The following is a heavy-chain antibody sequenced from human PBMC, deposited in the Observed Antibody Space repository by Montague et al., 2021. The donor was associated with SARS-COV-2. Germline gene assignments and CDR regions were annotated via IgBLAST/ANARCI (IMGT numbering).Heavy chain of an antibody. CDR2: INYGGST. CDR3: ARGAPGD. Sequence: SETLSLTCAVYGGSFGDYHWTWIRQSPGGGLEWIGQINYGGSTKYNTSLRSRVTISIDTSKNQFSLTLTSVTAADTAVYYCARGAPGDWGQGTLVTVSS. CDR1: GGSFGDYH. V-gene: IGHV4-34*01. J-gene: IGHJ4*02. D-gene: IGHD1-1*01.